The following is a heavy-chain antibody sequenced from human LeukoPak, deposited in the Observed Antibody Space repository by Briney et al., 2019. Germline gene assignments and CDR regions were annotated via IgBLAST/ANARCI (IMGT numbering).Heavy chain of an antibody. CDR1: GYRFTTFW. V-gene: IGHV5-51*01. D-gene: IGHD1-26*01. Sequence: GESLKISFKGSGYRFTTFWIGWVRQMPGKGLEWMGIIYPGDSDTTYSPSFQGQVTISADKSISTAYLQWSSLKASDTAMYYCARRVGATHPFDYWGQGARVTVSS. J-gene: IGHJ4*02. CDR2: IYPGDSDT. CDR3: ARRVGATHPFDY.